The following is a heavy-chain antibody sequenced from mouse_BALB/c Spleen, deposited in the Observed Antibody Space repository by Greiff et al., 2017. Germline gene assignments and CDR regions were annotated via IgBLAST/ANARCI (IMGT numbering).Heavy chain of an antibody. V-gene: IGHV2-9*02. D-gene: IGHD2-14*01. CDR1: GFSLTSYG. Sequence: VQLKESGPGLVAPSQSLSITCTVSGFSLTSYGVHWVRQPPGKGLEWLGVIWAGGSTNYNSALMSRLSISKDNSKSQVFLKMNSLQTDDTAMYYCARGRYDGAWFAYWGQGTLVTVSA. CDR3: ARGRYDGAWFAY. J-gene: IGHJ3*01. CDR2: IWAGGST.